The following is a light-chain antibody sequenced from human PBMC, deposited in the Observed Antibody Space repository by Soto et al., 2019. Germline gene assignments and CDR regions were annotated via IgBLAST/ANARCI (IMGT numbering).Light chain of an antibody. CDR1: QSVSSN. Sequence: EIVMTQSPATLSVSPGERATLSCRASQSVSSNLAWYTQKPGQAPRLLIYGASTRSTGIPARFSGSGSGTEFTLTISSLQSEDFVVYYCQQYNNWPMTLGQGTKVEIK. CDR2: GAS. V-gene: IGKV3-15*01. CDR3: QQYNNWPMT. J-gene: IGKJ1*01.